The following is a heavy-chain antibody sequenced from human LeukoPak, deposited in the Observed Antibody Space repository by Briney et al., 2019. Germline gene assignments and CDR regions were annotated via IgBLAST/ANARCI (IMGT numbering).Heavy chain of an antibody. CDR2: ISAYNGNT. Sequence: ASVKVSCKASGYTFTSYGISWVRQAPGQGLEWMGWISAYNGNTNYAQQRQGRVTMTTETSTSTAYMKLRSLRSDDTAVYYCAKDDTMTDAFYIWGKGTMVTVSS. CDR1: GYTFTSYG. CDR3: AKDDTMTDAFYI. J-gene: IGHJ3*02. D-gene: IGHD3-22*01. V-gene: IGHV1-18*01.